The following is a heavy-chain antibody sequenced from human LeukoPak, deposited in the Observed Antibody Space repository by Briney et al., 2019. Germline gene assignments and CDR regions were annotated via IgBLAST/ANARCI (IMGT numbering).Heavy chain of an antibody. CDR1: GLTFSLYE. CDR3: AREGASGSGSFAFDI. V-gene: IGHV3-48*03. Sequence: GGSLRLSCAAYGLTFSLYEMHWVRPGPREELEWISYITTSGSNTIHADSVRGRFTISRDNAKNSLYLQMNSLRADDTAVYYCAREGASGSGSFAFDIWGQGTMVTVSA. D-gene: IGHD3-10*01. J-gene: IGHJ3*02. CDR2: ITTSGSNT.